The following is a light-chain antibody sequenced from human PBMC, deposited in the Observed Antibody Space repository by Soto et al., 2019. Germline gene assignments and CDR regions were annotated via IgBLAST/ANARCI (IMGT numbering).Light chain of an antibody. CDR1: QSINSD. J-gene: IGKJ1*01. CDR2: DAS. CDR3: QQRNMWPRT. V-gene: IGKV3-11*01. Sequence: EIVLTQSPATLSLSPGEIATLSCRASQSINSDLAWYQQRPGQAPRLLIYDASNRAPGIPARFGCSGSGADFTLSISSLEPEDFAVYHCQQRNMWPRTFGQGTRVEIK.